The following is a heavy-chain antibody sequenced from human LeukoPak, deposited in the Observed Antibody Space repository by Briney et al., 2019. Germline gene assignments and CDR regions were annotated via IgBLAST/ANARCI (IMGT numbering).Heavy chain of an antibody. CDR2: INPSGGST. V-gene: IGHV1-46*03. J-gene: IGHJ4*02. Sequence: ASVKVSCMASGYTFTSYYMHWVRQAPGQGLEWMGIINPSGGSTSYAQKFQGRVTMTRDMSTSTVYMELSSLRSEDTAVYYCATSGSYFESQTDYWGQGTLVTVSS. CDR1: GYTFTSYY. D-gene: IGHD1-26*01. CDR3: ATSGSYFESQTDY.